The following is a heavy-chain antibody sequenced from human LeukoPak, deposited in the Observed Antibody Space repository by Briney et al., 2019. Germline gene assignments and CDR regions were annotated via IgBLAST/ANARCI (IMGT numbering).Heavy chain of an antibody. D-gene: IGHD1-26*01. Sequence: SGRSLRLSCAASGFSFGSYGMHWVRQAPGKGLEWVAVIWYDVNNKYYADSVKGRFTISRDNSKNTLYLQMNSLRAEDTAVYYCAKEKTTGTYYVDYWGQGTLVTVSS. CDR3: AKEKTTGTYYVDY. CDR1: GFSFGSYG. J-gene: IGHJ4*02. V-gene: IGHV3-33*06. CDR2: IWYDVNNK.